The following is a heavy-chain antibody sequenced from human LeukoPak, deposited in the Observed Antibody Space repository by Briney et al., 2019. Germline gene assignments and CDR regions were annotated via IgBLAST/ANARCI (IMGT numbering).Heavy chain of an antibody. J-gene: IGHJ6*02. CDR3: ARARRGGGVSYYYGMDV. CDR1: GFTFSSYW. D-gene: IGHD2-8*02. CDR2: IKQDGSEK. V-gene: IGHV3-7*01. Sequence: GGSLRLSCAASGFTFSSYWMSWVRQAPGKGLEWVANIKQDGSEKYYVDSVKGRFTISKGNAKNSLYLQMNSLRAEDTAVYYCARARRGGGVSYYYGMDVWGQGTTVTVSS.